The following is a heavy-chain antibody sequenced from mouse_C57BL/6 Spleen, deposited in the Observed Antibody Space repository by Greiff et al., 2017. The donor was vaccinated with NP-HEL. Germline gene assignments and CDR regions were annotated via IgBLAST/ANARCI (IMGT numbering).Heavy chain of an antibody. D-gene: IGHD1-1*01. V-gene: IGHV1-55*01. CDR2: IYPGSGST. CDR1: GYTFTSYW. J-gene: IGHJ4*01. CDR3: ARPFYYGSSHDYAMDY. Sequence: QVQLQQPGAELVKPGASVKMSCKASGYTFTSYWITWVKQRPGQGLEWIGDIYPGSGSTNYNEKFKSKATLTVDTSSSTAYMQLSSLTSEDSAVYYCARPFYYGSSHDYAMDYWGQGTSVTVSS.